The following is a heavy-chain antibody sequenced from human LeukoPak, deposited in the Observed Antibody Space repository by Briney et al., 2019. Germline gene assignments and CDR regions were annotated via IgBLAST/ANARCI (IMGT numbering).Heavy chain of an antibody. D-gene: IGHD3-22*01. CDR2: INHSGST. J-gene: IGHJ4*02. Sequence: SETLSLTCAVYGGSFSGYYWSWIRQPPGKGLEWIGEINHSGSTNYNPSLKSRVTISVDTSKNQFSLKLSSVTAADTAVYYCARHHDYYDSSGYPTHFDYWGQGTLVTVSS. CDR3: ARHHDYYDSSGYPTHFDY. V-gene: IGHV4-34*01. CDR1: GGSFSGYY.